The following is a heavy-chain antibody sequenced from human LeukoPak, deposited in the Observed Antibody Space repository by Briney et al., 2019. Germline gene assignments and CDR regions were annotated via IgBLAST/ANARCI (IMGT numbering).Heavy chain of an antibody. J-gene: IGHJ4*02. D-gene: IGHD6-13*01. CDR2: INHSGST. Sequence: PSETLSLTCAVYGGSFSGYYWSWIRQPPGKGLEWIGEINHSGSTNYNPSLKSRVTISVDTSKNQCSLKLRSVTAADTAVYYCARGGMQQLELDYWGQGTLVTVSS. V-gene: IGHV4-34*01. CDR3: ARGGMQQLELDY. CDR1: GGSFSGYY.